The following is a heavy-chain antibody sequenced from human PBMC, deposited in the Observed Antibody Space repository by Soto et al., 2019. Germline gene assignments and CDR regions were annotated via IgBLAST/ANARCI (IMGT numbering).Heavy chain of an antibody. CDR3: ARTTTRAAAGGDRDY. CDR2: ISSSSSYI. CDR1: GFTFSSYS. D-gene: IGHD6-13*01. Sequence: EVQLLESGGGLVQPGGSLRLSCAASGFTFSSYSMNWVRQAPGKGLEWVSSISSSSSYIYYADSVKGRFTISRDNAKNSLYLQMNSLRAEDTAVYYCARTTTRAAAGGDRDYWGQGTLVTVSS. J-gene: IGHJ4*02. V-gene: IGHV3-21*01.